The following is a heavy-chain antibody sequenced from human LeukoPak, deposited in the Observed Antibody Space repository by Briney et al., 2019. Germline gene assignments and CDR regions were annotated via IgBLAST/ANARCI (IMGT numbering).Heavy chain of an antibody. CDR1: GYTFTSYG. J-gene: IGHJ4*02. CDR3: ARSPGDYDFWSGYYTSAVGLYFDY. V-gene: IGHV1-18*01. CDR2: ISAYNGNT. D-gene: IGHD3-3*01. Sequence: ASVKVSCKASGYTFTSYGISWVRQAPGQGLEWMGRISAYNGNTNYAQKLQGRVTMTTDTSTSTAYMELRSLRSDDTAVYYCARSPGDYDFWSGYYTSAVGLYFDYWGQGTLVIVSS.